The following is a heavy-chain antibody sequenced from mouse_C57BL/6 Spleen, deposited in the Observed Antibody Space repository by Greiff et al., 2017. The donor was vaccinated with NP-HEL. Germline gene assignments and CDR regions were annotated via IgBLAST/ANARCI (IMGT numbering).Heavy chain of an antibody. CDR3: ARSDGYYEGFAY. V-gene: IGHV1-26*01. CDR2: INPNNGGT. CDR1: GYTFTDYY. J-gene: IGHJ3*01. D-gene: IGHD2-3*01. Sequence: EVQLQQSGPELVKPGASVKISCKASGYTFTDYYMNWVKQSHGKSLEWIGDINPNNGGTSYNQKFKGKATLTVDKSSSTAYMELRSLTSEDSAVYYCARSDGYYEGFAYWGQGTLVTVSA.